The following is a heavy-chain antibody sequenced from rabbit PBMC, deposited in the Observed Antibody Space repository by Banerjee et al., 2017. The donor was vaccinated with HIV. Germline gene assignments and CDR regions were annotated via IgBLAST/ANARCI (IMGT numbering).Heavy chain of an antibody. V-gene: IGHV1S40*01. J-gene: IGHJ4*01. CDR1: GFSFSSSYY. D-gene: IGHD8-1*01. CDR3: TRWDVGNSYAFNL. Sequence: QSLEESGGDLVKPGASLTLTCTASGFSFSSSYYMCWVRQAPGKGLEWIACIDAGSSSNTYYASWVNGRFTISKTSSTVTLQMTSLTAADTATYFCTRWDVGNSYAFNLWGPGTLVTVS. CDR2: IDAGSSSNT.